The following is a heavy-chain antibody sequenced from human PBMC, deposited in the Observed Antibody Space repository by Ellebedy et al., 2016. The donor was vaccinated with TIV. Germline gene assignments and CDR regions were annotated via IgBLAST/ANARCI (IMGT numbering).Heavy chain of an antibody. CDR2: IIHYGST. CDR1: GGSISGYY. J-gene: IGHJ6*02. V-gene: IGHV4-34*01. D-gene: IGHD6-13*01. CDR3: ARGNPGILPGGTYGMAV. Sequence: SETLSLTXAVYGGSISGYYWNWIRQPPGKGLEWNGEIIHYGSTHYNPSLKSRVTISVNTSKNQISLNLSSVTAADTAVYYCARGNPGILPGGTYGMAVWGQGTTVTVSS.